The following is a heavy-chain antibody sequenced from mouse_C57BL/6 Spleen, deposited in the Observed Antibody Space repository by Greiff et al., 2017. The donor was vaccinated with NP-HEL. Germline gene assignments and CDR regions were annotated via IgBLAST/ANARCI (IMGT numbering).Heavy chain of an antibody. Sequence: QVQLQQPGAELVKPGASVKLSCKASGYTFTSYWMQWVKQRPGQGLEWIGEIDPSDSYTNYNQKFKGKATLTVATSSSTAYMQLSSLTSEDSAVYYCARDSKESFYAMDYWGQGTSVTVSS. V-gene: IGHV1-50*01. J-gene: IGHJ4*01. D-gene: IGHD2-5*01. CDR3: ARDSKESFYAMDY. CDR2: IDPSDSYT. CDR1: GYTFTSYW.